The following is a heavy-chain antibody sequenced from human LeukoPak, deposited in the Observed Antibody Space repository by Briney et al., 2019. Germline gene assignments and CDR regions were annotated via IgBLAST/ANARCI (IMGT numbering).Heavy chain of an antibody. CDR1: GGSISCYY. D-gene: IGHD3-10*01. CDR2: IVGSGNT. CDR3: ARSDSHGSGTHTVFDAFDI. V-gene: IGHV4-59*01. J-gene: IGHJ3*02. Sequence: SETLSLTCSVHGGSISCYYCRWIRRPPGWGLERIGYIVGSGNTNYDPSLQSQVTISLDKSKNLVSLQLNFVSGPGTALLHVARSDSHGSGTHTVFDAFDIWGQGTRVTVSS.